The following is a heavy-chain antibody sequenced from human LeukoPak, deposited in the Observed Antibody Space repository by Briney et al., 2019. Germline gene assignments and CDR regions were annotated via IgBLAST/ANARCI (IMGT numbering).Heavy chain of an antibody. CDR3: AKVRWFGELSSDY. Sequence: GGSLRLSCAASGFTFSSYAMSWVRQAPGKGLEWGSAISGSGGSTYYADSVKGRFTISRDNSKNTLYLQMNSLRAEDTAVYYCAKVRWFGELSSDYWGQGTLVTVSS. CDR2: ISGSGGST. D-gene: IGHD3-10*01. V-gene: IGHV3-23*01. CDR1: GFTFSSYA. J-gene: IGHJ4*02.